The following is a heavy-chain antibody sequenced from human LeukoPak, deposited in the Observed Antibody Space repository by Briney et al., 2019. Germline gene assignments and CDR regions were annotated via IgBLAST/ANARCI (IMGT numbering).Heavy chain of an antibody. V-gene: IGHV4-34*01. CDR2: INHSGST. CDR3: ARSGRDVGFAFDI. CDR1: GGPFNDYY. Sequence: SETLSPTCAVYGGPFNDYYWNWLRQPPGKGLEWIGEINHSGSTNYHPSYKSRVTISLDTSQNHFSLRLTSVTAADTAVYYCARSGRDVGFAFDIWGQGTLVTISS. D-gene: IGHD5-12*01. J-gene: IGHJ3*02.